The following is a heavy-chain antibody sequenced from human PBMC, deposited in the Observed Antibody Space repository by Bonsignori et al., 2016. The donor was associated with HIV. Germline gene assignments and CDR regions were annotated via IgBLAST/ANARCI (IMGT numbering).Heavy chain of an antibody. V-gene: IGHV4-30-2*01. Sequence: WIRQPPGKGLEWIGYIYHSGSTFYNPSLKSRVTISVDRSKSEFSLKLSSVTAADTAVYYCARGGSRLKGDAFDIWGQGTMVTVSS. D-gene: IGHD2-15*01. CDR2: IYHSGST. CDR3: ARGGSRLKGDAFDI. J-gene: IGHJ3*02.